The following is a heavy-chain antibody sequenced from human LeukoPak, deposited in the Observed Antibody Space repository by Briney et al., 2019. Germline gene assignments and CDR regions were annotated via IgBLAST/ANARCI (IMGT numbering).Heavy chain of an antibody. J-gene: IGHJ4*02. V-gene: IGHV1-2*06. CDR2: INPNSGGT. Sequence: ASVKVSCKASGYTFTGYYMHWVRQAPGQGLEWMGRINPNSGGTNYAQKFRGRVTMTRDTSISTAYMELSRLRSDDTAVYYCARVSSGSYLFDYWGQGTLVTVSS. CDR3: ARVSSGSYLFDY. D-gene: IGHD1-26*01. CDR1: GYTFTGYY.